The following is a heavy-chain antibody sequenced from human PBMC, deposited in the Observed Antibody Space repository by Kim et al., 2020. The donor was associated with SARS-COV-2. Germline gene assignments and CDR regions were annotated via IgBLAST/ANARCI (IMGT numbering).Heavy chain of an antibody. Sequence: YAQKLQGRVTMTTDTSTSTAYMELRSLRSDDTAVYYCAKTISSSWYGSDYWGQGTLVTVSS. J-gene: IGHJ4*02. D-gene: IGHD6-13*01. V-gene: IGHV1-18*01. CDR3: AKTISSSWYGSDY.